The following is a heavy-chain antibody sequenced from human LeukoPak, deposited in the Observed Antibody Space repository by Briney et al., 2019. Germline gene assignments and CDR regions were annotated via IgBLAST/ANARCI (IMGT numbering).Heavy chain of an antibody. CDR1: GFTFSNFW. CDR2: IKVDGSEK. V-gene: IGHV3-7*03. Sequence: GGSLRLSCAASGFTFSNFWMSWVRQAPGKGLEWVANIKVDGSEKYYVDSVKGRLTISRDNAENSLYLQMNSLRAEDTAVYYCARKTGTTGEAFDYWGQGTQVTVSS. J-gene: IGHJ4*02. CDR3: ARKTGTTGEAFDY. D-gene: IGHD1-1*01.